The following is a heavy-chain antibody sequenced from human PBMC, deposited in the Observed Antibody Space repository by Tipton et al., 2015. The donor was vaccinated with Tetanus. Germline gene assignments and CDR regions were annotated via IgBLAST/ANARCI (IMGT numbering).Heavy chain of an antibody. V-gene: IGHV3-23*01. J-gene: IGHJ4*02. CDR2: VTGSGKTT. CDR1: GFTFSDYA. CDR3: AFRTNWRFSRGFDC. D-gene: IGHD1-20*01. Sequence: SLRLSCAASGFTFSDYAMNWVRQAPGKGLEWVSVVTGSGKTTHYADSVKGRFTISRDNSKNTLYLQMNSLRAEDTAVYYCAFRTNWRFSRGFDCWGQGILVTVSS.